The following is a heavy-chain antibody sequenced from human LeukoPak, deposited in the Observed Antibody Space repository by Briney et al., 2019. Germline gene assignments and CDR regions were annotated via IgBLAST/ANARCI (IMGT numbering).Heavy chain of an antibody. CDR3: ARENDYSLDY. CDR1: GYTFTGYY. V-gene: IGHV1-18*04. Sequence: ASVKVSCKASGYTFTGYYMHWVRQAPGQGLEWMAWISAYNGNTNYAQKLQGRVTMTTDTSTSTAYMELRSLRSDDTAVYYCARENDYSLDYWGQGTLVTVSS. D-gene: IGHD4-11*01. J-gene: IGHJ4*02. CDR2: ISAYNGNT.